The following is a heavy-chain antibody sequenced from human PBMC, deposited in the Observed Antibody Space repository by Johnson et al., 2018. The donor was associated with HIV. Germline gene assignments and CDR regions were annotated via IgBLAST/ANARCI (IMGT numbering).Heavy chain of an antibody. CDR1: GFTFSSYW. CDR2: INSDGSST. Sequence: VQLVESGGGLVQPGGSLRLSCAASGFTFSSYWMHWVRQAPGKGLVWVSRINSDGSSTSYADSVKGRFTISRDNAKNSLYLQMFSLKTEDTAVYYCVRVGGDHGNAFDIWGQGTMVTVSS. V-gene: IGHV3-74*02. CDR3: VRVGGDHGNAFDI. D-gene: IGHD2-21*02. J-gene: IGHJ3*02.